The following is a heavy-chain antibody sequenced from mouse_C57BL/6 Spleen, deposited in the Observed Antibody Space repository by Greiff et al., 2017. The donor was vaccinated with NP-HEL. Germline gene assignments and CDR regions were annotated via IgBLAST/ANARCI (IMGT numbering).Heavy chain of an antibody. CDR1: GFTFSDYY. Sequence: EVKLVESEGGLVQPGSSMKLSCTASGFTFSDYYMAWVRQVPEKGLEWVANINYDGSSTYYLDSLKSRFIISRDNAKNILYLQMSSLKSEDTATYYCARVGPNYFDYWGQGTTLTVAS. CDR2: INYDGSST. CDR3: ARVGPNYFDY. V-gene: IGHV5-16*01. J-gene: IGHJ2*01.